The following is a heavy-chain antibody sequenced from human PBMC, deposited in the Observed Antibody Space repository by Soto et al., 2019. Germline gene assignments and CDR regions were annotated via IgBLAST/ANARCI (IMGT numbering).Heavy chain of an antibody. J-gene: IGHJ4*01. D-gene: IGHD6-13*01. Sequence: SETLSLTCTVWHGCVSSDPFYWTWIRQHPGKGLEWIGYSYYRGNTYYRPSLKSRVSISIDTSQNQFSLRLNSVTAADTAVYYCARSGYGSSDFDHWGQGTLVTVSS. CDR2: SYYRGNT. V-gene: IGHV4-31*03. CDR3: ARSGYGSSDFDH. CDR1: HGCVSSDPFY.